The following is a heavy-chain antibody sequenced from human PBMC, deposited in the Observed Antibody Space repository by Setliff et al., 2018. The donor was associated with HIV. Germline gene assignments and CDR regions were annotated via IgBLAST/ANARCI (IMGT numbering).Heavy chain of an antibody. CDR2: INHSGST. J-gene: IGHJ6*03. Sequence: SETLSLTCAVYGGSFSGYYWSWIRQPPGKGLEWIGEINHSGSTNYNPSLKSRVTISVDTSKNQFSLKLSSVTAADTAAYYCARGRRGFYGYYYYYMDVWGKGTTVTVSS. V-gene: IGHV4-34*01. CDR1: GGSFSGYY. D-gene: IGHD3-10*01. CDR3: ARGRRGFYGYYYYYMDV.